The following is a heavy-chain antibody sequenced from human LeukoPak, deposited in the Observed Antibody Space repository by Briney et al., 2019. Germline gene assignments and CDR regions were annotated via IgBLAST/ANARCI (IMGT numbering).Heavy chain of an antibody. D-gene: IGHD2-2*02. CDR1: GYTFTGYY. CDR3: ARDQGGCSSTSCYTYWFDP. Sequence: ASVKVSCKASGYTFTGYYMHWVRQAPGQGLEWMGWINPNSGGTNYAQKFQGRVTMTRDTSISTAYMELSRLRSDDTAVYYCARDQGGCSSTSCYTYWFDPRGQGTLVTVSS. CDR2: INPNSGGT. V-gene: IGHV1-2*02. J-gene: IGHJ5*02.